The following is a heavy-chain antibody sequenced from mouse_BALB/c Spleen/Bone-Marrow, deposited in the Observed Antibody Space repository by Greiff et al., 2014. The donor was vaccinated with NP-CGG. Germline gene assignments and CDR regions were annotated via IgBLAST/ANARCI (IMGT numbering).Heavy chain of an antibody. V-gene: IGHV1S130*01. CDR1: GYTFTSSW. CDR3: ARSYRFWFFDV. CDR2: IHPNSGNT. D-gene: IGHD2-14*01. J-gene: IGHJ1*01. Sequence: VQLQQSGSVLVRPGASVKLSCKASGYTFTSSWMHRAKQRPGQGLEWIGDIHPNSGNTNYNEKFRGKATLTVDTSSNTAYVDLSSLTSEDSAVYYCARSYRFWFFDVWGAGTTVTVSS.